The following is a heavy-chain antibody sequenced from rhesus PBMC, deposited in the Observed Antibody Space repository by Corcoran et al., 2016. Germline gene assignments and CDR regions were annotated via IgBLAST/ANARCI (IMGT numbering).Heavy chain of an antibody. V-gene: IGHV4-80*01. CDR2: NNGNSCNT. D-gene: IGHD6-31*01. J-gene: IGHJ4*01. CDR3: ATPYNSGWYLRCFDY. Sequence: QVQLQESGPGLVKPPETLSLTCAAPGASTSSYWWSGIRQPQGQGVEWIVDNNGNSCNTYYNPSLKSRVTISKDASKNQFSLKLSSVTAADTAVYYCATPYNSGWYLRCFDYWGQGVLVTVSS. CDR1: GASTSSYW.